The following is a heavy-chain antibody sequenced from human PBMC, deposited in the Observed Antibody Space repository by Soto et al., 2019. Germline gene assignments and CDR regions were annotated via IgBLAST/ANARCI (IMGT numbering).Heavy chain of an antibody. D-gene: IGHD6-19*01. CDR3: ARVQWPKYYFEY. CDR2: IYYSGST. CDR1: GGSISSGDYY. J-gene: IGHJ4*02. V-gene: IGHV4-30-4*01. Sequence: PSETLSLTCTVSGGSISSGDYYWSWIRQPPGKGLEWIGYIYYSGSTYYNPSLKSRVTISVDTSKNQFSLKLSSVTAADTAVYYCARVQWPKYYFEYWGQGTLVTV.